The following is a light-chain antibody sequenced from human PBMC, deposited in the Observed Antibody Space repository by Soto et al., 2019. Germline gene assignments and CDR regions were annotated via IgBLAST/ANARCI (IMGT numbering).Light chain of an antibody. CDR3: QQRGSWPQYT. V-gene: IGKV3-11*01. Sequence: ENVLTQSPATLSLSPGERATLSCMASQSVSNYLAWYQQKPGQAPRLLIYDTTNRATGIPARFSGSGSGTDFTLTISGLEPEDFAVYYCQQRGSWPQYTFGGGTKVEIK. CDR2: DTT. J-gene: IGKJ4*01. CDR1: QSVSNY.